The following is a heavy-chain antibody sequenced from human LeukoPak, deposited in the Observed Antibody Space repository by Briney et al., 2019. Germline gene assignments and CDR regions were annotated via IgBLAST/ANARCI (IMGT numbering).Heavy chain of an antibody. V-gene: IGHV3-23*01. CDR1: GFTFSTYN. CDR2: VGGTDGRT. J-gene: IGHJ4*02. Sequence: GGSLRLSCAASGFTFSTYNMNWVRQAPGKGLEWVSAVGGTDGRTYYAAFVKGRFTIYRDNSKNTLYLQMNSLRAEDTAVYYCAKDGSYYFDYWGQGTLVTVPS. CDR3: AKDGSYYFDY.